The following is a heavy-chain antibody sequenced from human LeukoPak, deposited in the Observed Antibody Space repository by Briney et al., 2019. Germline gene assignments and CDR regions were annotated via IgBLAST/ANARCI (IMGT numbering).Heavy chain of an antibody. D-gene: IGHD3-10*01. Sequence: PSETLSLTCAVYGGSFSGYYWSWIRQPPGKGLEWIGEINHSGSTNYNPSLKSRVTISVDTSKNQFSLKLSSGTAADTAVYYCARETSGYWGQGTLVTVSS. CDR3: ARETSGY. J-gene: IGHJ4*02. V-gene: IGHV4-34*01. CDR2: INHSGST. CDR1: GGSFSGYY.